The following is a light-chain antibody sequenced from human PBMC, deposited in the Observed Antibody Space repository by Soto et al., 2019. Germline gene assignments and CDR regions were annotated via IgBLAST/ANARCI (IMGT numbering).Light chain of an antibody. CDR2: GAS. CDR1: QSVSSN. CDR3: QQYNNWPPT. Sequence: VVLTQSPATLSLSPWERATLSCRASQSVSSNLAWYQQKPGQAPRLLIYGASTRATGIPARFSGSGSGTEFTLTISSLQSEDFAVYYCQQYNNWPPTFGQGTKVDNK. V-gene: IGKV3D-15*01. J-gene: IGKJ1*01.